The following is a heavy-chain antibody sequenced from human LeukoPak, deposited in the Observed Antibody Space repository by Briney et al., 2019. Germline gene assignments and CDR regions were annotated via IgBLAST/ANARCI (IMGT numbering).Heavy chain of an antibody. CDR2: ISYDGSNK. J-gene: IGHJ6*03. CDR1: GFTFSSYG. CDR3: AKAETACYYYMDV. Sequence: GGSLRLSCAASGFTFSSYGMHWVRQAPGKGLEWVAVISYDGSNKYYADSVKGRFTISRDNSKNTLYLQMNSLRAEDTAVYYCAKAETACYYYMDVWGKGTTVTVSS. D-gene: IGHD2-21*02. V-gene: IGHV3-30*18.